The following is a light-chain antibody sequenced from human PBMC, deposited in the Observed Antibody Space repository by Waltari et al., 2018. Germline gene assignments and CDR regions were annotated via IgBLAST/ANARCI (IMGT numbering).Light chain of an antibody. J-gene: IGKJ5*01. CDR1: QGISGY. CDR3: QQLSTYPQT. CDR2: AAS. V-gene: IGKV1-9*01. Sequence: DIQLTQSPSFLSASIGDRVTITCRASQGISGYLAWYRQKPGKAPELLIYAASTVQSGVSSRFSGSGSGTEYTLTVSSLQPEDFATYYCQQLSTYPQTFGQGTRLEIK.